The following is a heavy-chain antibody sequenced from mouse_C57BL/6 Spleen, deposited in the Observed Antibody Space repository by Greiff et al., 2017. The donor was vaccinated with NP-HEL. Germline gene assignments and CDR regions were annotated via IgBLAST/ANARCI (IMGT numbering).Heavy chain of an antibody. CDR3: AREVYYGSSFHFDY. CDR2: IWSGGST. V-gene: IGHV2-2*01. Sequence: QVQLQQSGPGLVQPSQSLSITCTVSGFSLTSYGVHWVRQSPGKGLEWLGVIWSGGSTDYNAAFISRLSISKDNSKSQVFFKMNSLQADDTAIYYCAREVYYGSSFHFDYWGQGTTLTVSS. CDR1: GFSLTSYG. J-gene: IGHJ2*01. D-gene: IGHD1-1*01.